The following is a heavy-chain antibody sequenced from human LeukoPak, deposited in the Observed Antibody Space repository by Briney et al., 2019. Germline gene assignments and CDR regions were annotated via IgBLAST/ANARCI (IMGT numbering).Heavy chain of an antibody. CDR3: AKDDDLEQRDGPFDY. J-gene: IGHJ4*02. V-gene: IGHV3-30-3*01. D-gene: IGHD1/OR15-1a*01. Sequence: GGSLRLSCAASGFTFSSYAMHWVRQAPGKGLEWVAVISYDGSNKYYADSVKGRFTISRDNSKNTLYLQMNSLRAEDTAVYYCAKDDDLEQRDGPFDYWGQGTLVTVSS. CDR1: GFTFSSYA. CDR2: ISYDGSNK.